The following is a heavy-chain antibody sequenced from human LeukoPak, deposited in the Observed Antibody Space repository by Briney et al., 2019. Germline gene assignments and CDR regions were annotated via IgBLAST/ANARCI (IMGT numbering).Heavy chain of an antibody. CDR1: GGSFSGYY. D-gene: IGHD3-10*01. CDR2: INHSGST. CDR3: ARVVGSITMVRGVKGYYFDY. V-gene: IGHV4-34*01. Sequence: SSETLSLTCAVYGGSFSGYYWSWIRQPPGKGLEWIGEINHSGSTNYNPALKSRVTISVDASKNQFSLKLSSVTAADTAVYYCARVVGSITMVRGVKGYYFDYWGQGTLVTVSS. J-gene: IGHJ4*02.